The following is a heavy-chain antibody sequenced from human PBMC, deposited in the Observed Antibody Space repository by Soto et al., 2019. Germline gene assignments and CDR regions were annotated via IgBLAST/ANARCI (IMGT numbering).Heavy chain of an antibody. D-gene: IGHD3-16*02. V-gene: IGHV1-46*03. CDR3: ARGGMITFGGVIAPFDY. CDR2: INPSGGST. J-gene: IGHJ4*02. CDR1: GYTFTSYY. Sequence: QVQLVQSGAEVKKPGASVKVSCKASGYTFTSYYMHWVRQAPGQGLEWMGIINPSGGSTSYAQKFQGRVTMTRDTSTSTVYMELSSLRSEDTAAYYCARGGMITFGGVIAPFDYWGQGTLVTVSS.